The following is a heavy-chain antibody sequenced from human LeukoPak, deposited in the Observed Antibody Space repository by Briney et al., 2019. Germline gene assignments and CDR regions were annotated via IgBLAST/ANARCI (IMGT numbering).Heavy chain of an antibody. D-gene: IGHD5-12*01. CDR1: GFTFSDYY. J-gene: IGHJ3*02. CDR3: AGGGWMDDAFDI. V-gene: IGHV3-66*01. Sequence: GGSLRLSCAASGFTFSDYYMSWIRQAPGKGLEWVSVIYSGGSTYYADSVKGRFTISRDNSKNTLYLQMNSLRAEDTAVYYCAGGGWMDDAFDIWGQGTTVIVSS. CDR2: IYSGGST.